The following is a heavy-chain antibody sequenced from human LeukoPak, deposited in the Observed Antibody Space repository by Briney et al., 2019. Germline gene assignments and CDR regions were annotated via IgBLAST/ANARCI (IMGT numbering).Heavy chain of an antibody. D-gene: IGHD3-9*01. CDR1: GYTFTSYY. J-gene: IGHJ4*02. V-gene: IGHV1-46*01. CDR2: INPSGGST. Sequence: ASVKVSCKASGYTFTSYYIHWVRQAPGQGLEWMGLINPSGGSTNYAQKFQGRVTMTRDMSTSTVYMELSSLRSEDTAVYYCARTYYDILTGYDYWGQGTLVTVSS. CDR3: ARTYYDILTGYDY.